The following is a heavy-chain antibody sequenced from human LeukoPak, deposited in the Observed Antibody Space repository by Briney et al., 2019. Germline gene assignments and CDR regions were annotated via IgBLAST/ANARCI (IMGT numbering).Heavy chain of an antibody. CDR1: GFTFSSYA. J-gene: IGHJ4*02. Sequence: PGGSLRLSCAASGFTFSSYAMSWVRQAPGKGLEWVAFIRYDGSNKYYADSVKGRFTISRDDSKNTLYLQMNSLRAEDTAVYYCAKDYFDYWGQGTLVTVSS. CDR3: AKDYFDY. CDR2: IRYDGSNK. V-gene: IGHV3-30*02.